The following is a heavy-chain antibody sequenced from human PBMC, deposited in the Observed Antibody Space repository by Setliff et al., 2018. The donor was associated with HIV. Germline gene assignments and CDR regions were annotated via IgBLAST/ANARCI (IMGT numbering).Heavy chain of an antibody. CDR3: ARKDGVGCCDSNSCYGIGPIDF. V-gene: IGHV1-2*06. Sequence: GASVKVSCKASGYSFTGYYVNWVRQAPGQGLEWMGRINPKSGATNLAQKFQGRVTLTRDTSVTTVYMELTSLRSDDTAVYYCARKDGVGCCDSNSCYGIGPIDFWGQGSLVTVSS. CDR1: GYSFTGYY. CDR2: INPKSGAT. D-gene: IGHD2-2*01. J-gene: IGHJ4*02.